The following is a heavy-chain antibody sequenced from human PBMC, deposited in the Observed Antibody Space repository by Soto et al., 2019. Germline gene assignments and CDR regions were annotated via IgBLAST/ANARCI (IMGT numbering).Heavy chain of an antibody. Sequence: KPSETLSLTCAVYGGSFSGYYWNWIRQPPGKGLEWIGEIDHSGYTNYNPSLKSRVTISVDTSKNQFSLRLTSVTAADTAVYYCARVRDWFDPRGQGTLVTVSS. J-gene: IGHJ5*02. CDR1: GGSFSGYY. CDR3: ARVRDWFDP. D-gene: IGHD3-3*01. V-gene: IGHV4-34*01. CDR2: IDHSGYT.